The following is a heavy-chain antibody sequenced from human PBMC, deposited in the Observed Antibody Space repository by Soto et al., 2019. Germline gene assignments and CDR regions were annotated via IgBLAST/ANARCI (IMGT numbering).Heavy chain of an antibody. V-gene: IGHV3-30-3*01. D-gene: IGHD4-17*01. CDR1: GFTFSSHA. J-gene: IGHJ4*02. CDR2: ISYDGSNK. CDR3: ARDDGEAFDY. Sequence: PGGSLRLSCAASGFTFSSHAMHWVRQAPGKGLEWVAVISYDGSNKYYADSVKGRFTISRDNSKNTLYLQMNSLRAEDTAVYYCARDDGEAFDYWGQGTLVTVSS.